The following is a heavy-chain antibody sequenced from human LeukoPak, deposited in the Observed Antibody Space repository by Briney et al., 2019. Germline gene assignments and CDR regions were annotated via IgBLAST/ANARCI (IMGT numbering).Heavy chain of an antibody. CDR1: GGSISSYY. Sequence: PSETLSLTCTVSGGSISSYYWSWIRHPPGKGLEWIGYIYYSGITNYNPSLKSRLTISVDTSKNQFSLKLSSVTAADTAVYYCARNMRVHWELGTQNWFDPWGQGTLVTVSS. CDR3: ARNMRVHWELGTQNWFDP. D-gene: IGHD1-26*01. J-gene: IGHJ5*02. CDR2: IYYSGIT. V-gene: IGHV4-59*01.